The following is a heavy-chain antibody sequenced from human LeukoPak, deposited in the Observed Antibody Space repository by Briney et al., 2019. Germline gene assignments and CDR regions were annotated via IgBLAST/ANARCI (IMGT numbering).Heavy chain of an antibody. V-gene: IGHV1-2*02. CDR1: GYTFTGYY. CDR3: ARESACGTTNCLAPADWLDP. Sequence: ASVKLSCKASGYTFTGYYMHWVRQAPGQGLEWMGWISPNSGDTDIAQKFQGRVTMTRDTSIATSYMEVDSLTSDDTAVYHCARESACGTTNCLAPADWLDPWGQGTLVIVSS. D-gene: IGHD2-2*01. J-gene: IGHJ5*02. CDR2: ISPNSGDT.